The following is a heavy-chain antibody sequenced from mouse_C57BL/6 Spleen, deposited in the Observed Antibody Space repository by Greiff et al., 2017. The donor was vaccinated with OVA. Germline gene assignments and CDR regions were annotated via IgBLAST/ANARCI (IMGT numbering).Heavy chain of an antibody. V-gene: IGHV1-82*01. CDR3: ANYYGSSSYFDY. Sequence: VKLQESGPELVKPGASVKISCKASGYAFSSSWMNWVKQRPGKGLEWIGRIYPGDGDTNYNGKFKGKATLTADKSSSTAYMQLSSLTSEDSAVYFCANYYGSSSYFDYWGQGTTLTVSS. J-gene: IGHJ2*01. CDR1: GYAFSSSW. CDR2: IYPGDGDT. D-gene: IGHD1-1*01.